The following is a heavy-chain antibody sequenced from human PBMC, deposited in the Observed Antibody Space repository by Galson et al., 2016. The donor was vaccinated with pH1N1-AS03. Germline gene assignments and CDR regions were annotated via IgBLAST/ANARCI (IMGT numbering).Heavy chain of an antibody. CDR1: GFRFDDYA. Sequence: SLRLSCAVSGFRFDDYAMHWVRQAPGKGLEWVSSISWNSNKIDYADCVKGRFTISRDSAKNSLNLQMNSLRAEDTALYYCIKGGAASADFFDIWGQGTMVTVSS. J-gene: IGHJ3*02. V-gene: IGHV3-9*01. CDR3: IKGGAASADFFDI. CDR2: ISWNSNKI. D-gene: IGHD3/OR15-3a*01.